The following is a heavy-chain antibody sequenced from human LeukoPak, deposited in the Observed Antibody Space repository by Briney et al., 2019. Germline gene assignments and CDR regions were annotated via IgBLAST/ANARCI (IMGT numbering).Heavy chain of an antibody. CDR1: GYIFTSYG. J-gene: IGHJ6*02. CDR3: ARDYVAARPKYYYYGMDV. Sequence: SSVKVSCKASGYIFTSYGISWVRQAPGQGLEGMGWISAYNGNTNYAQKLQGRVTMTTDTSTSTAYMELRSLRSDDTAVYYCARDYVAARPKYYYYGMDVWGQGTTVTVAS. D-gene: IGHD6-6*01. V-gene: IGHV1-18*01. CDR2: ISAYNGNT.